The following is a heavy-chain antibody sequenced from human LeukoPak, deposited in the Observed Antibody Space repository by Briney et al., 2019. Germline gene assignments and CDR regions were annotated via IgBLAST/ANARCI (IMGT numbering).Heavy chain of an antibody. V-gene: IGHV3-23*01. Sequence: GGPLRLSCAASGFTFSTYAMSWVRQAPGKGLEWVSAISAGGDSTYYPDSVKGRLTISRDNSKHTLYLQMNSLRAEDTAIYYCAKGRNYGDYEHWGQGTVVTVSS. CDR2: ISAGGDST. J-gene: IGHJ1*01. CDR3: AKGRNYGDYEH. CDR1: GFTFSTYA. D-gene: IGHD4-17*01.